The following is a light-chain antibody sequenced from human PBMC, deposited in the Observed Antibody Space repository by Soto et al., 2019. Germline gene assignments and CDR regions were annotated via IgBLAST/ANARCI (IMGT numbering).Light chain of an antibody. CDR3: QQRTNWPRT. Sequence: EIMLTQSPATLSLSPWESATLSCRASQSVASYLAWYQHKPGQAPRLLIYDASNRATGIPPRFSGSGSGTDFTLTISSLEPEDFAIYYCQQRTNWPRTFGQGTRVEVK. J-gene: IGKJ1*01. CDR1: QSVASY. CDR2: DAS. V-gene: IGKV3-11*01.